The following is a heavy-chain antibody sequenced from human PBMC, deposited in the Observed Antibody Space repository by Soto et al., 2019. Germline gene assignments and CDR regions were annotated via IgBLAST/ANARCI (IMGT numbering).Heavy chain of an antibody. CDR1: GFTFSSYW. CDR3: AREGMVRGVIIYGMDV. D-gene: IGHD3-10*01. J-gene: IGHJ6*02. Sequence: GGSLRLSCAASGFTFSSYWMSWVRQAPGKGLEWVANIKQDGSEKYYVDSVKGRFTISRDNAKNSLYLQMNSLRAEDTAVYYCAREGMVRGVIIYGMDVWGQGTTVTVS. CDR2: IKQDGSEK. V-gene: IGHV3-7*01.